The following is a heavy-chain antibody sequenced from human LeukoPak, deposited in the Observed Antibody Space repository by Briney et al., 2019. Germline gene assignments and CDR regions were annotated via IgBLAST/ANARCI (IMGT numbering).Heavy chain of an antibody. CDR2: IYYSGST. V-gene: IGHV4-39*07. CDR3: APLLRLGELLRP. D-gene: IGHD3-16*01. J-gene: IGHJ5*02. Sequence: KPSETLSLTCTVSGGSISSSSYYWGWIRQPPGKGLEWIGSIYYSGSTYYNPSLKSRVTISVDTSKNQFSLKLSSVTAADTAVYYCAPLLRLGELLRPWGQGTLVTVSS. CDR1: GGSISSSSYY.